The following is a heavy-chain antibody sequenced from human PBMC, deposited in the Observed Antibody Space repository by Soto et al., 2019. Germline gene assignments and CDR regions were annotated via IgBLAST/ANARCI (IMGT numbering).Heavy chain of an antibody. CDR3: ANRDTSMVTRYYYGMDV. J-gene: IGHJ6*02. CDR1: GFAFSNYD. V-gene: IGHV3-23*01. CDR2: ISGSGSST. D-gene: IGHD5-18*01. Sequence: GGSLILSCVSSGFAFSNYDMSWVRQAPGKGLEWVSAISGSGSSTYYADSVKGRFTISRDNPKNTLYLQMNSLRAEDTAVYYCANRDTSMVTRYYYGMDVWGQGTTVTVSS.